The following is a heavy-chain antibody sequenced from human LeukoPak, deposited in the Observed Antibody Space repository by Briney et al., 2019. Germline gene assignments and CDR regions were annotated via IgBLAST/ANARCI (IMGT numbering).Heavy chain of an antibody. D-gene: IGHD6-6*01. J-gene: IGHJ4*02. CDR1: GFTFSSYW. Sequence: GGSLRPSCAASGFTFSSYWVSWVRQAPGKGLEWVAVISYDGSNKYYADSVKGRFTISRDNSKNTLYLQMNSLRAEDTAVYYCARGASIAARSQFDYWGQGTLVTVSS. CDR2: ISYDGSNK. CDR3: ARGASIAARSQFDY. V-gene: IGHV3-30-3*01.